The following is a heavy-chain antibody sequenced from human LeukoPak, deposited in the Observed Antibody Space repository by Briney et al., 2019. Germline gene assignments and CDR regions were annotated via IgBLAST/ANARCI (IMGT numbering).Heavy chain of an antibody. Sequence: GGSLRLSCAASGFTFSSYGMHWVRQAPGKGLEWVAFIRYDGSNKYYADSVKGRFTISRDNSKNTLYLQMNSLRAEDTAVYYCAKDIYDSSGYYFDYWGQGTLVTVSS. V-gene: IGHV3-30*02. J-gene: IGHJ4*02. CDR2: IRYDGSNK. CDR3: AKDIYDSSGYYFDY. D-gene: IGHD3-22*01. CDR1: GFTFSSYG.